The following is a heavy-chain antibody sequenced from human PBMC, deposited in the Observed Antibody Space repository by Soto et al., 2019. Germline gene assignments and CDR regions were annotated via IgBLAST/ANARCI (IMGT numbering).Heavy chain of an antibody. V-gene: IGHV3-21*01. CDR3: VREGGTIYYYYGLDV. Sequence: EEQLVESGGGLVKPGGSLRLSCAASRFTFGSYTMNWVRQAPGKGLEWVSSISSSSTYIYYADSVKGRFTISRDNAENSLYLQMNSLRAEDTAVYYCVREGGTIYYYYGLDVWGQGTTVTVSS. D-gene: IGHD1-1*01. CDR2: ISSSSTYI. J-gene: IGHJ6*02. CDR1: RFTFGSYT.